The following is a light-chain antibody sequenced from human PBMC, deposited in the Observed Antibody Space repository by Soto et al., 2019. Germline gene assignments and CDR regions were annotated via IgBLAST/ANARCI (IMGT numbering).Light chain of an antibody. CDR3: QHYDHVPLS. Sequence: DIQMTQSQSSLSASVGDRVTITGQASQGINNYLNWYQQKEGKAPELLIYDSSKLKTGVPSRFSGSGSETDFTLTISSLQPDDVATYYCQHYDHVPLSFGGGTKVEIK. CDR2: DSS. J-gene: IGKJ4*01. V-gene: IGKV1-33*01. CDR1: QGINNY.